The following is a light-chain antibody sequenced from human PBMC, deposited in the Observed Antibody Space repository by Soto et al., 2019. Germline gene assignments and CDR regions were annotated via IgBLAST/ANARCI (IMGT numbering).Light chain of an antibody. CDR3: FSYTASDMWV. CDR2: AVT. CDR1: NSDVGAYTL. V-gene: IGLV2-11*01. J-gene: IGLJ3*02. Sequence: QSALTQPRSVSGSPGQSVTISCTGTNSDVGAYTLVSWYQQLPGKAPKLIISAVTYRPSGVPVCFSGSKSGNTASLTISGLQTEDEADYYCFSYTASDMWVFGGGTKLTVL.